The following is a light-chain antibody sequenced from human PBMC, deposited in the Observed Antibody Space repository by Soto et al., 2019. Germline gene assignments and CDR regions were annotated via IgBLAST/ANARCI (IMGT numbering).Light chain of an antibody. CDR1: QGISNY. V-gene: IGKV1-27*01. J-gene: IGKJ1*01. Sequence: DIQMTQSPSSLSASLGDRVTITCRASQGISNYLAWYQQNPGKVPKLLIYAASTLQSWVPSRFSGSGSGTDFTLTISSLQPEDVATYYCHKYNSTPQTFGQGTKVEIK. CDR3: HKYNSTPQT. CDR2: AAS.